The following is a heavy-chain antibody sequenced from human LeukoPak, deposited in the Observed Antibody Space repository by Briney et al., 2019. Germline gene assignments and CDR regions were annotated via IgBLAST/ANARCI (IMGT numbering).Heavy chain of an antibody. J-gene: IGHJ4*02. V-gene: IGHV3-7*01. CDR1: GFTFSNYW. CDR2: IKQDGSEK. CDR3: ARVDSGSYYFDY. Sequence: GGSLRLSCAASGFTFSNYWMSWVRQAPGKGLEWVANIKQDGSEKYYVDSVKGRFTISRDNAKNSLYLQMNSLRAEDTAVYYCARVDSGSYYFDYWGQGTLVTVSS. D-gene: IGHD1-26*01.